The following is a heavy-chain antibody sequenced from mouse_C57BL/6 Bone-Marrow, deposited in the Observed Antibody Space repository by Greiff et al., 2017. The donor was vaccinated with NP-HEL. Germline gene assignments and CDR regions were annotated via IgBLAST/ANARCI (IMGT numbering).Heavy chain of an antibody. D-gene: IGHD1-1*01. CDR1: GYTFTSYW. Sequence: QVQLKQPGAELVRPGTSVKLSCKASGYTFTSYWMHWVKQRPGQGLEWIGVIDPSDSYTNYNQKFKGKATLTVDTSSSTAYMQLSSLTSEDSAVYYCARRRGSSYDAMDYWGQGTSVTVSS. V-gene: IGHV1-59*01. CDR3: ARRRGSSYDAMDY. CDR2: IDPSDSYT. J-gene: IGHJ4*01.